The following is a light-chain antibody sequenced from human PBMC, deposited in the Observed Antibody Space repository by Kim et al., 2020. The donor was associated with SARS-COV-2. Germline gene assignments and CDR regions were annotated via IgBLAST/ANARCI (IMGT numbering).Light chain of an antibody. Sequence: PASVGDTLTITCRASQSVHNCLAWYQQKPGQVPKLLIEKASDLQSGVPARFSGSGSGTEFTLTITTLQPSDFATYYCQQYHTHSTFGQGTKVDIK. CDR1: QSVHNC. V-gene: IGKV1-5*03. J-gene: IGKJ1*01. CDR2: KAS. CDR3: QQYHTHST.